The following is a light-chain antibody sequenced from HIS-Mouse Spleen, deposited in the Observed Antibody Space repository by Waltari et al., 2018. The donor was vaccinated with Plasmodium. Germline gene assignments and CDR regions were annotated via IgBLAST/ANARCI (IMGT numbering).Light chain of an antibody. CDR3: QQFNSYPQGT. CDR2: DAS. Sequence: AIQLTQSPSSLSASVGDRVTITCRASQGISSALAWYQQKPGKAPKLLIYDASSLESGVAVRFSVSGSGTDFTLIISSLQPEDFATDYCQQFNSYPQGTFGQGTRLEIK. J-gene: IGKJ5*01. V-gene: IGKV1-13*02. CDR1: QGISSA.